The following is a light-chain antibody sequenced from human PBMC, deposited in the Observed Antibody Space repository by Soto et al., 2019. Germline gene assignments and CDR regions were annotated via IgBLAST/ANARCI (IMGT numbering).Light chain of an antibody. CDR2: AAS. Sequence: AIQMTQSPSSLSASVGDRVTITCRASQGIRNDLGWYQQKPGKAPKLLIYAASTLQSGVPSRFGGSGSGTGFALTISSLQPADCATYYCLQDYNYPWTFGQGTKV. CDR1: QGIRND. CDR3: LQDYNYPWT. J-gene: IGKJ1*01. V-gene: IGKV1-6*01.